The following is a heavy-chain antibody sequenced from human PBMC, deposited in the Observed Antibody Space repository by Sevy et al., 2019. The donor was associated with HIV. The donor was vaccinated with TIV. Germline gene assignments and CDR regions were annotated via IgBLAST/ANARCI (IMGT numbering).Heavy chain of an antibody. Sequence: GGSLRLSCAASGFTFSGYWMNWVRQAPGKGLEWVANIKQDGSDKHYVDSVQGRFTISRDNAKNSLYLQMNSLRVEDTAVYYCAQEQLGRFDSWGQGTLVTVSS. CDR1: GFTFSGYW. CDR3: AQEQLGRFDS. V-gene: IGHV3-7*01. CDR2: IKQDGSDK. J-gene: IGHJ4*02. D-gene: IGHD1-26*01.